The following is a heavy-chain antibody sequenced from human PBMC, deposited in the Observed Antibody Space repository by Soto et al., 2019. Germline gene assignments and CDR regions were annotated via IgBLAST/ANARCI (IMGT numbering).Heavy chain of an antibody. CDR2: ISAYNGNT. J-gene: IGHJ5*02. V-gene: IGHV1-18*01. D-gene: IGHD2-2*01. Sequence: ASVKVSCKASGYTFTSYGISWVRQAPGQGLEWMGWISAYNGNTNYAQKLQGRVTMTTDTSTSTAYMELRSLRSDDTAVYYCARGALPIVVVPAAAINWFDPWGQGTLVTVSS. CDR1: GYTFTSYG. CDR3: ARGALPIVVVPAAAINWFDP.